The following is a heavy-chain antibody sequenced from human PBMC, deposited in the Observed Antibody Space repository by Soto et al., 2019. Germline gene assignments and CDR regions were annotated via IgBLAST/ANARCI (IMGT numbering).Heavy chain of an antibody. Sequence: QVQVMESGGGLVKPGGSLRLSCEASGFTFSDHYMSRARQAPGKGLEWVSHISNSGNAMYYADSVKGRFTISRDNAKNSLYLQMNNLRAEDTAVYYCARDRQPSSYIGLDVWGQGTTVIVSS. V-gene: IGHV3-11*01. J-gene: IGHJ6*02. CDR1: GFTFSDHY. CDR2: ISNSGNAM. CDR3: ARDRQPSSYIGLDV. D-gene: IGHD4-4*01.